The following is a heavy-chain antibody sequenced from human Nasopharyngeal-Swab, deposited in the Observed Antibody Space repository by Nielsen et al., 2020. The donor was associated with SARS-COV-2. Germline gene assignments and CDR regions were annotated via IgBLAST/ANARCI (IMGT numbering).Heavy chain of an antibody. J-gene: IGHJ4*02. D-gene: IGHD6-19*01. V-gene: IGHV1-69*13. CDR2: IIPIFGTA. CDR1: GGTFSSYA. Sequence: SVQVSCKASGGTFSSYAISWVRQAPGQGLEWMGGIIPIFGTANYAQKFQGRVTITADESTSTAYMELSSLRSEDTAVYYCARGDSSGWYLWENWGQGTLVTVSS. CDR3: ARGDSSGWYLWEN.